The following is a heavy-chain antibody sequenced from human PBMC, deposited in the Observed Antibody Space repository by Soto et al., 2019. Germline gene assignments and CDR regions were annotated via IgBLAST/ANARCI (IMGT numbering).Heavy chain of an antibody. CDR1: GGSIRSYY. CDR2: ICTSGTT. J-gene: IGHJ6*02. D-gene: IGHD1-26*01. Sequence: NVSGGSIRSYYWSWIRQPAGKALEWIGRICTSGTTNYNPPLKSRATILVDTSKNQFSLKLSSVTAADTAVYYCAREGASGFGMDVWGQGTTVPVSS. V-gene: IGHV4-4*07. CDR3: AREGASGFGMDV.